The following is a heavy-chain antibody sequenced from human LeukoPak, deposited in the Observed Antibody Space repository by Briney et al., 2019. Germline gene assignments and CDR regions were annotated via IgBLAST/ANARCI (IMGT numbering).Heavy chain of an antibody. Sequence: GESLKISCSASGFPFSSYAMHWVRQAPGKGLEWVAVISYDGSNKYYADSVKGRFTISRDNSKNTLYLQMNSLRAEDKAVYYCANLLGYCSSTSCYADDAFDIWGQGTMVTVSS. D-gene: IGHD2-2*01. V-gene: IGHV3-30*04. J-gene: IGHJ3*02. CDR3: ANLLGYCSSTSCYADDAFDI. CDR1: GFPFSSYA. CDR2: ISYDGSNK.